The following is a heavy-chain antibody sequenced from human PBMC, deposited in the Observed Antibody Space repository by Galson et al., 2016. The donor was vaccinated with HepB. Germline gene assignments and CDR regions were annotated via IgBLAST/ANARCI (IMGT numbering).Heavy chain of an antibody. CDR3: ARYSGSWGGRFDY. D-gene: IGHD6-13*01. J-gene: IGHJ4*02. CDR1: GASITSSTYY. CDR2: IFYTGST. V-gene: IGHV4-39*01. Sequence: SETLSLTCTVSGASITSSTYYWGWLRQSPGKGLEWIGTIFYTGSTYYNPSLKGRVTISVDTFRNQMSLNLGSVTAADTAVYFCARYSGSWGGRFDYWGRGTLVTVSS.